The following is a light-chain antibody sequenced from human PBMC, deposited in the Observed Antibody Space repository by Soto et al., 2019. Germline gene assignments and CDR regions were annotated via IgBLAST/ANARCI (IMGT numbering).Light chain of an antibody. CDR2: DVS. V-gene: IGLV2-14*01. CDR1: SSDVGGYNY. Sequence: QSVLTQPASVSGSPGQSITISCTGTSSDVGGYNYVSWYQQHPGKAPKLMIYDVSNRPSGVSNRFSGSKSGNTASLTISGLQAEDEADYYCSSYTSSSTLARYVFGTGT. CDR3: SSYTSSSTLARYV. J-gene: IGLJ1*01.